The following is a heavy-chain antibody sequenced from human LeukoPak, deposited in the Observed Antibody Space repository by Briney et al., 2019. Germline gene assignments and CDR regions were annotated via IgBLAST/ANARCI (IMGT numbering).Heavy chain of an antibody. V-gene: IGHV5-51*01. CDR1: GYSFTSYW. D-gene: IGHD2-15*01. Sequence: GESLKISCKGSGYSFTSYWIGRVRQMPGEGLEWMGIIYPGDSDTRYSPSFQGQVTISADKSISTAYLQWSSLKASDTAMYYCERRSGYCSGGSCSNWFDPWGQGTLVTVSS. CDR3: ERRSGYCSGGSCSNWFDP. CDR2: IYPGDSDT. J-gene: IGHJ5*02.